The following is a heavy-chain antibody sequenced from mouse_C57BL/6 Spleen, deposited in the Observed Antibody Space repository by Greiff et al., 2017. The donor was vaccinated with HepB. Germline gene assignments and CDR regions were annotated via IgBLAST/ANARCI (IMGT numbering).Heavy chain of an antibody. D-gene: IGHD1-1*01. Sequence: EVMLVESGGGLVQPGGSMKLSCAASGFTFSDAWMDWVRQSPEKGLEWVAEIRNKANNHATYYAESVKGRFTISRDDSKSSVYLQMNSLRAEDTGIYYCTRGGSSLYYAMDYWGQGTSVTVSS. CDR2: IRNKANNHAT. CDR3: TRGGSSLYYAMDY. V-gene: IGHV6-6*01. J-gene: IGHJ4*01. CDR1: GFTFSDAW.